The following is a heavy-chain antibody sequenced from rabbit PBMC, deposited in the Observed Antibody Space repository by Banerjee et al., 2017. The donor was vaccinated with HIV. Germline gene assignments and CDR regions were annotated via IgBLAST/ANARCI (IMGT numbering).Heavy chain of an antibody. CDR1: GFSFSNNYY. CDR3: ARGLVAGVLDL. CDR2: IYTGGSDGT. J-gene: IGHJ4*01. D-gene: IGHD3-3*01. Sequence: QSLEESGGGLVQPEGSLTLTCTASGFSFSNNYYMCWVRQAPGKGLEWIGCIYTGGSDGTYYASWAKGRFTISKTSSTTVTLQMTSLTGADTATYFCARGLVAGVLDLWGPGTLVTVS. V-gene: IGHV1S40*01.